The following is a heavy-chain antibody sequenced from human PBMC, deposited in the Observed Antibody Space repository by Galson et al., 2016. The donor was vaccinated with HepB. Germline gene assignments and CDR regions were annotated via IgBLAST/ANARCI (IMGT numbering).Heavy chain of an antibody. D-gene: IGHD4-17*01. V-gene: IGHV3-7*04. Sequence: SLRLSCAGSGFTFSNAWVSWVRQAPGKGLEWVANIKQDGTENYVDSVKGRFTISRDNAKNSLYLQMNSLRAEDTAAYYCARGPDYGDWVDFLDCWGQGTLVTVSS. CDR3: ARGPDYGDWVDFLDC. CDR1: GFTFSNAW. J-gene: IGHJ4*02. CDR2: IKQDGTE.